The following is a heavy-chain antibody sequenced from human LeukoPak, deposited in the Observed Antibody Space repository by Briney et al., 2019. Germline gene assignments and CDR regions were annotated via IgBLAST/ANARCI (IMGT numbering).Heavy chain of an antibody. CDR3: ATIQDWKFEY. CDR1: GLTFSNFF. Sequence: GGSLRLSCAAYGLTFSNFFMSWVRQAPGKGLEWVANINPDGTYTYYVDSVKGRFTISRDNGKNSLYLQLNSLRAEDTAVYYCATIQDWKFEYWGQGTLVTVSS. V-gene: IGHV3-7*01. D-gene: IGHD1-1*01. CDR2: INPDGTYT. J-gene: IGHJ4*02.